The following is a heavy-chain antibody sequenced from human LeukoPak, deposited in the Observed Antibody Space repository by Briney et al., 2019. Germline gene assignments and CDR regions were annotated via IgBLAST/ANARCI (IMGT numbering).Heavy chain of an antibody. CDR1: GDSISSYY. J-gene: IGHJ4*02. CDR2: IYTTGST. CDR3: ARGPEVLRHFDWLLHTSFDY. Sequence: SETLSLTCTVSGDSISSYYWSWIRQPAGKGLEWIGRIYTTGSTNYNPSLKSRVTMSVDTSKNQFSLKVSSVTVADTAVYYCARGPEVLRHFDWLLHTSFDYWGQGTLVTVSS. D-gene: IGHD3-9*01. V-gene: IGHV4-4*07.